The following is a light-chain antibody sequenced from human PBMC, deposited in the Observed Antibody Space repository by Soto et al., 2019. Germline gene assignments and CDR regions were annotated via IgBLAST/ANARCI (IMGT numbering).Light chain of an antibody. CDR1: QSFSSW. CDR3: QQYYSHPFT. V-gene: IGKV1-5*03. Sequence: DIQMTQSPSTLSASVGDRVTITCRASQSFSSWLAWYQQKPGLAPKLLIYMASTLQSGVPSRFSGSGSETEFTLTISSLQPDDSATYYCQQYYSHPFTFGQGTKLEIK. J-gene: IGKJ2*01. CDR2: MAS.